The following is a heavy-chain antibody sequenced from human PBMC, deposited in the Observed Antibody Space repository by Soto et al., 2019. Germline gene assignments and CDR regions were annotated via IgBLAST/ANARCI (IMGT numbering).Heavy chain of an antibody. J-gene: IGHJ5*02. D-gene: IGHD3-22*01. V-gene: IGHV3-30*18. CDR1: GFTFSSYG. CDR3: AKGSGYSYNWFDP. Sequence: GGSLRLSCASSGFTFSSYGMHWVRQAPGKGLEWVAVISYDGSNKYYADSVKGRFTISRDNSKNTLYLQMNSLRAEDTAVYYCAKGSGYSYNWFDPWGQGTLVTVSS. CDR2: ISYDGSNK.